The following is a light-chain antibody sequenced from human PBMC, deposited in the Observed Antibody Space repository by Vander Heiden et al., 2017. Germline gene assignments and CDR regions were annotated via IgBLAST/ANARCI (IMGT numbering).Light chain of an antibody. CDR3: VLYMGSGISV. J-gene: IGLJ3*02. V-gene: IGLV8-61*01. CDR1: SGSVSTSYY. Sequence: QNVVTQEPSFSVSPGGTVTLTCGLSSGSVSTSYYPSWYQQTPGQAPRTLIDSTNTRSSGVPDRFSGSILGNKAALTITGAQADDESDYYCVLYMGSGISVFGGGTKLTVL. CDR2: STN.